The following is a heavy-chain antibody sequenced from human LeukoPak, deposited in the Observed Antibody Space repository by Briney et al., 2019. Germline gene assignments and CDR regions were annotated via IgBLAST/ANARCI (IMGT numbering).Heavy chain of an antibody. CDR3: ARAPSGEWELLLDY. CDR2: IYNSGST. J-gene: IGHJ4*02. CDR1: GDSISSSSYY. D-gene: IGHD1-26*01. V-gene: IGHV4-39*07. Sequence: SETLSLTCTVSGDSISSSSYYWGWIRQPPGKGLEWIGSIYNSGSTYYNPSLKSRVTMSVDTSKNQFSLKLSSVTAADTAVYYCARAPSGEWELLLDYWGQGTLVTVSP.